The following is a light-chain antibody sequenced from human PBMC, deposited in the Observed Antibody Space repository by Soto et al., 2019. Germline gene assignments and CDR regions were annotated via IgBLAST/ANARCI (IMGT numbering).Light chain of an antibody. CDR1: QSIGNC. CDR3: QQANSFPPA. Sequence: DIQMTQSPSSLSASIGDRVSITCRASQSIGNCLNWYQQKPGKAPKLLIYAASSLQSGVPSRFSGSGSGTDFTLTISSLQPEDFATYYCQQANSFPPAFGGGTKVEIK. V-gene: IGKV1-12*01. J-gene: IGKJ4*01. CDR2: AAS.